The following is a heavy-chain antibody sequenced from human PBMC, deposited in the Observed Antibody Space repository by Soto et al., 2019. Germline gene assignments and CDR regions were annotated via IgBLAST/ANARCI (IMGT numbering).Heavy chain of an antibody. D-gene: IGHD1-26*01. CDR1: GFTFSDHY. Sequence: EVQLVESGGGLVQPGGSLRLSCAASGFTFSDHYMDWVRQAPGKGLEWVGRSRNKANSYSTEYAASVKGRFTIPRDESKNSLYLQMNSLKTEDTAVYYCARFSGSYTRGLDYWGQGTLVTVSS. CDR2: SRNKANSYST. CDR3: ARFSGSYTRGLDY. J-gene: IGHJ4*02. V-gene: IGHV3-72*01.